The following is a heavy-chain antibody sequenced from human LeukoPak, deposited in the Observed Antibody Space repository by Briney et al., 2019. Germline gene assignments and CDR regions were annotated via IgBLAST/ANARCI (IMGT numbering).Heavy chain of an antibody. J-gene: IGHJ4*02. V-gene: IGHV3-33*01. CDR2: IWFDGTNK. D-gene: IGHD5-18*01. Sequence: GGSLRLSCAASGFTFSNYGMHWVRQAPGKGLDWVAVIWFDGTNKNYADSVKGRFTISRDNSQSTLYLQMNGLRAEDTAVYYCARGYSYGPLDYWGQGTLVTVSP. CDR3: ARGYSYGPLDY. CDR1: GFTFSNYG.